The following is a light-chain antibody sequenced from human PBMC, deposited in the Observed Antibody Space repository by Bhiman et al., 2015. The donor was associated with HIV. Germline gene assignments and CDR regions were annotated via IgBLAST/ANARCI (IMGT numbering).Light chain of an antibody. V-gene: IGLV3-1*01. J-gene: IGLJ2*01. Sequence: SYALTQPPSVSVSPGQTASVTCSGDKLGDKYTCWYQQKPGQSPVLVIYQDNTRPSGIPERFSGSNSGNTATLTISGTQAMDEADYYCQAWDSSTVVFGGGTKLTVL. CDR3: QAWDSSTVV. CDR1: KLGDKY. CDR2: QDN.